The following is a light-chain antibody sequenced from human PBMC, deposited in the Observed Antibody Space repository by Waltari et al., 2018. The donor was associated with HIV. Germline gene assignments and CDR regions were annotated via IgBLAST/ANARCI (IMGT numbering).Light chain of an antibody. V-gene: IGLV2-14*03. J-gene: IGLJ1*01. CDR3: TDYKYSTRSYV. Sequence: QSALTQPASVSGSPGQSITISCIGSSNDVGDYNHVAWYQQHHDNSPNLLFYDVTNRPPAVSNRFSCSKSGNTASLAIPGLQSEDEADYFCTDYKYSTRSYVFGTGTKVTVL. CDR1: SNDVGDYNH. CDR2: DVT.